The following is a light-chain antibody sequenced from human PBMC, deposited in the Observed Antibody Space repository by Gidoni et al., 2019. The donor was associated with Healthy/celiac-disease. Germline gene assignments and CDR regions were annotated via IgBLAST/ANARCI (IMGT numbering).Light chain of an antibody. J-gene: IGLJ2*01. V-gene: IGLV1-44*01. Sequence: QSVLPQPPSASGTPGQRVTISCSGSSSNIGSNTANWYQQLPGTAPKLLIYSNNQRPSGVPDRFSGSKSGTSASLAISGLQSEDEADYYCAAWDDSLNGSVVFGGGTKLTVL. CDR3: AAWDDSLNGSVV. CDR2: SNN. CDR1: SSNIGSNT.